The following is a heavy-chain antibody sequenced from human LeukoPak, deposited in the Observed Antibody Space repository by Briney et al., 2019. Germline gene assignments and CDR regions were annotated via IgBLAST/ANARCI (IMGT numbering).Heavy chain of an antibody. CDR3: ARDHSSSWSNAFDI. CDR2: IIPIFGTA. D-gene: IGHD6-13*01. J-gene: IGHJ3*02. CDR1: GGTFSSYA. Sequence: SVKVSCKASGGTFSSYASSGVRQAPGQGLEWMGGIIPIFGTANYAQKFQGRVTITADESTSTAYMELSSLRSEDTAVYYCARDHSSSWSNAFDIWGQGTMVTVSS. V-gene: IGHV1-69*13.